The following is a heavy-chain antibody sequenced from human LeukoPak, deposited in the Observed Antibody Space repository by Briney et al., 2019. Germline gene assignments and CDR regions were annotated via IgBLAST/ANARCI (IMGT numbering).Heavy chain of an antibody. CDR1: GFTFSSYW. Sequence: GGSLRLSCAASGFTFSSYWMSWVRQAPGKGLEWVANIREDGSEKYYVDSVKGRFAISRDNAKNSLYLQMNSLRAEDTAVYYCADGEGRPLNYWGRGILVTVSS. CDR3: ADGEGRPLNY. J-gene: IGHJ4*02. D-gene: IGHD3-3*01. V-gene: IGHV3-7*01. CDR2: IREDGSEK.